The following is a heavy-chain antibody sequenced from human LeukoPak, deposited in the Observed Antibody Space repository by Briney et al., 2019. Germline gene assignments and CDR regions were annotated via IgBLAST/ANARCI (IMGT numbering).Heavy chain of an antibody. V-gene: IGHV4-30-2*01. Sequence: SETLSLTCAVSGGSISSGGYSWSWIRQPPGKGLEWIGYIYHSGSTYYNPSLKSRVTISVDRSKNQFSLKLSSVTAADTAVYYCARVLPGSSGYYYDYYYGMDVWGQGTTVTVSS. J-gene: IGHJ6*02. CDR2: IYHSGST. D-gene: IGHD3-22*01. CDR3: ARVLPGSSGYYYDYYYGMDV. CDR1: GGSISSGGYS.